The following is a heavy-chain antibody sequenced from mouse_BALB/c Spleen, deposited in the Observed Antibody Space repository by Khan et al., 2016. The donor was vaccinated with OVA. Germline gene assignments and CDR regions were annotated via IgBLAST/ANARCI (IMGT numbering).Heavy chain of an antibody. Sequence: EVQLVESGGGLVRPGGSLKLSCAASGFSFSSYSMSWVRQTPEKRLEWVATISSGGSYTYYPDSVEGRFTISRDNAKNTLYLQVNSLRSEDTAMYYCAGHRVYYGSSPYFDYWGQGTTRTVSS. CDR2: ISSGGSYT. CDR1: GFSFSSYS. CDR3: AGHRVYYGSSPYFDY. D-gene: IGHD1-1*01. V-gene: IGHV5-9-3*01. J-gene: IGHJ2*01.